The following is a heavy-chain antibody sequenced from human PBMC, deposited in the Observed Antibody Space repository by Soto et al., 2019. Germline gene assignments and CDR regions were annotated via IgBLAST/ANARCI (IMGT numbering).Heavy chain of an antibody. CDR3: ARDRSSGWYNWFDP. Sequence: KASETLSLTCTVSGGSISSYYWSWIRQPAGKGLEWIGRIYTSGSNNYNPSLKSRVTMSVDTYKNQFSLKPSSVTAADTAVYYCARDRSSGWYNWFDPWGQGTLVTVSS. J-gene: IGHJ5*02. D-gene: IGHD6-19*01. CDR2: IYTSGSN. CDR1: GGSISSYY. V-gene: IGHV4-4*07.